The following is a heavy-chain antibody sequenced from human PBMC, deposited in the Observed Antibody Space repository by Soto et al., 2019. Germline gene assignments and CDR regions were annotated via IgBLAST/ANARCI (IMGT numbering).Heavy chain of an antibody. CDR1: GASIPNYY. Sequence: QMQLQESGPGLVKPSETLSLTCTVTGASIPNYYGTWIRQPPGKALEWIGYIFSAETTHYSPSLKSRLTMSLDTSENQFSLRLTSVTAADTAVYYCARGAHWSFDLWGRGNLVTVSS. CDR3: ARGAHWSFDL. V-gene: IGHV4-59*01. J-gene: IGHJ2*01. CDR2: IFSAETT.